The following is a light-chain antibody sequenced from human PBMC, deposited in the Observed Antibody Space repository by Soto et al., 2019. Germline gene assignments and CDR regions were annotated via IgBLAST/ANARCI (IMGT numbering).Light chain of an antibody. J-gene: IGKJ1*01. CDR3: QQYGTSPPWT. CDR1: QSVSSN. Sequence: EIVMTQSPATLSVSPGERATLSCSASQSVSSNLAWYQQKPGQAPRLLIYGASTRATGIPARFSGSGSGTDFTLTISRLEPEDFAVYFCQQYGTSPPWTFGQGTKVDIK. CDR2: GAS. V-gene: IGKV3-15*01.